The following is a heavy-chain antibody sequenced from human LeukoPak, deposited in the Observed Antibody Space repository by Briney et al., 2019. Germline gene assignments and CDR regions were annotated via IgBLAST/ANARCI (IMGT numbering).Heavy chain of an antibody. D-gene: IGHD7-27*01. J-gene: IGHJ4*02. CDR3: AKDYNWGWDY. Sequence: GGSLRLSCAASGFTFSSYAMHWVRQAPGKGLEWVAVISYDGSNKYYPDSVRGRFTISRDNSKNTLYLQMERLRAEDTAVYYCAKDYNWGWDYWGQGSLVTVSS. CDR2: ISYDGSNK. CDR1: GFTFSSYA. V-gene: IGHV3-30-3*02.